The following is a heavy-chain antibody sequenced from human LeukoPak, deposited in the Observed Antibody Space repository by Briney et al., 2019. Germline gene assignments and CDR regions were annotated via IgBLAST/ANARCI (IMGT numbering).Heavy chain of an antibody. D-gene: IGHD1-26*01. CDR3: ARARARLYFDC. CDR2: IYYSGST. CDR1: GGSISSYY. V-gene: IGHV4-59*01. Sequence: PSETLSLTCTVSGGSISSYYWSWIRQPPGKGLEWIGYIYYSGSTNYNPSLKSRVTISVDTSKNQFSLKLSSVTAADTAVYYCARARARLYFDCWGQGTLVTVSS. J-gene: IGHJ4*02.